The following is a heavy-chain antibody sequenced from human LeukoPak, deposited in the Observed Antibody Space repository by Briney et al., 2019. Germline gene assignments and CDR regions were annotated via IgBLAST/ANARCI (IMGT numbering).Heavy chain of an antibody. V-gene: IGHV3-21*01. Sequence: GGSLRLSCAASGFTFATYVMTWVRQAPGKGLEWVSSISSSSSYIYYADSVKGRFTISRDNAKNSLYLQMNSLRAEDTAVYYCALYGSGSYPYFDYWGQGTLVTVSS. D-gene: IGHD3-10*01. CDR3: ALYGSGSYPYFDY. J-gene: IGHJ4*02. CDR2: ISSSSSYI. CDR1: GFTFATYV.